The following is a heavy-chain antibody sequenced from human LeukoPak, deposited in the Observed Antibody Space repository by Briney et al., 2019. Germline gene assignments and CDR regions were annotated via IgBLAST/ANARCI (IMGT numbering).Heavy chain of an antibody. CDR1: GGSISSHY. CDR2: IYYSGST. J-gene: IGHJ3*02. Sequence: TSETLSLTCTVSGGSISSHYWSWIRQPPGKGLEWIGYIYYSGSTNYNPSLKSRVTISVDTSKNQFSLKLSSVTAADTAVYYCARRSGVTTRSRAFDIWGQGTMVTVSS. CDR3: ARRSGVTTRSRAFDI. V-gene: IGHV4-59*08. D-gene: IGHD4-17*01.